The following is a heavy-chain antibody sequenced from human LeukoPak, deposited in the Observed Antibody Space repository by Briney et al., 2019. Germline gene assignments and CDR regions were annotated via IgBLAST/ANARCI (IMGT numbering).Heavy chain of an antibody. Sequence: GGSLRLSCAASGFTFSRIAMTWVRQAPGKGLEWVSTIRSNGDTAYNVDSVRGRFAISRDNSKNALFLQMNSLRVEDTAIYYCAKGQELDDGVFDSWGQGTLVTVS. CDR2: IRSNGDTA. J-gene: IGHJ4*02. CDR1: GFTFSRIA. CDR3: AKGQELDDGVFDS. D-gene: IGHD1-1*01. V-gene: IGHV3-23*01.